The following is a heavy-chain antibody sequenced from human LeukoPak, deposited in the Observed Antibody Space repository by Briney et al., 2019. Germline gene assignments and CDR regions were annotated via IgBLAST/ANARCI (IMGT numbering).Heavy chain of an antibody. CDR1: GYIFTTYG. Sequence: VASVKVSCKASGYIFTTYGITWVRQAPGQGIEWMGWISVYNDNTYYSQKLQGRVTMTTDTSTSTAYMELSRLRSDDTAVYYCARVYSSGWFYYFDYWGQGTLVTVSS. CDR3: ARVYSSGWFYYFDY. J-gene: IGHJ4*02. D-gene: IGHD6-19*01. V-gene: IGHV1-18*01. CDR2: ISVYNDNT.